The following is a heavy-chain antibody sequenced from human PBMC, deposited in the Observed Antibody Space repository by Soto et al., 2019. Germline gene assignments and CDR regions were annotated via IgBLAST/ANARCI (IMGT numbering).Heavy chain of an antibody. V-gene: IGHV4-59*08. CDR1: GGTISSHC. D-gene: IGHD4-17*01. CDR2: IYYSGST. CDR3: ARVYYDHGDSDKSYLDY. Sequence: SETLSLTCTVSGGTISSHCWSWIRQPPGKGLEWIGYIYYSGSTNYNPSLKSRVTISVDTSKNQFSLKLSSVTAADTAVYYCARVYYDHGDSDKSYLDYWGQGTLVTVSS. J-gene: IGHJ4*02.